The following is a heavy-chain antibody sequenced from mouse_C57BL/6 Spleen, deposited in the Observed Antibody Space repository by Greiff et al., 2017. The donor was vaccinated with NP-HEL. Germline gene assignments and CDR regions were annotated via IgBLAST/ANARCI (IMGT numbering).Heavy chain of an antibody. CDR2: IYPGSGNT. D-gene: IGHD2-3*01. CDR1: GYSFTSYY. V-gene: IGHV1-66*01. Sequence: QVQLQQSGPELVKPGASVKISCKASGYSFTSYYIHWVKQRPGQGLEWIGWIYPGSGNTKYNEKFKGKATLTADTSSSTAYMQLSSLTSEDSAVYYCARSYDGYYGFDYWGQGTTLTVSS. J-gene: IGHJ2*01. CDR3: ARSYDGYYGFDY.